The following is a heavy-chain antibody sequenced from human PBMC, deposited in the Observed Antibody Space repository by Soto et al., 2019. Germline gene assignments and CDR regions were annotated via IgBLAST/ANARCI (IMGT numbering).Heavy chain of an antibody. J-gene: IGHJ6*02. V-gene: IGHV1-46*03. CDR2: INPSGGST. CDR3: ARDFYFHCSSTSCSTMDV. Sequence: ASVKVSFKASGYTFTSYYMHWVRQAPGQGLEWMGIINPSGGSTSYAQKFQGRVTMTRDTSTSTVYMELSSLRSEDTAVYYCARDFYFHCSSTSCSTMDVWGQGTTVTVSS. CDR1: GYTFTSYY. D-gene: IGHD2-2*01.